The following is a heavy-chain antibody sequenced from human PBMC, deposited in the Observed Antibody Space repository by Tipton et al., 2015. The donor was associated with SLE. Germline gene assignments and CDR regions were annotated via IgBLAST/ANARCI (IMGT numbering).Heavy chain of an antibody. CDR2: IDPSDSYT. CDR1: GYSFTSYW. CDR3: ARQKYSSIWHAYDN. V-gene: IGHV5-10-1*01. Sequence: QLVQSGAEVKKPGESLKISCKGSGYSFTSYWFSWVRQMPGKGLEWMGRIDPSDSYTNSSPSFQGHVTISADKSISTAYLQWSSLKASDTAMYYCARQKYSSIWHAYDNWGQGTLVTVSS. D-gene: IGHD6-13*01. J-gene: IGHJ4*02.